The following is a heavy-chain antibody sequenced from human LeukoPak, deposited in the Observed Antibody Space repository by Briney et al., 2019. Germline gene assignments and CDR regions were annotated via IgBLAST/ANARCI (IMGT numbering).Heavy chain of an antibody. Sequence: SETLSLTCDASGGFIDSTNWWNWVRQPPGKGLEWIGEIHHDGRINYNPSLKSRVTLSVDKSKNQFSLRLNSVTAADTAMYYCARSHDHLWGNYPDYWGQGTLVTVSS. J-gene: IGHJ4*02. CDR1: GGFIDSTNW. CDR2: IHHDGRI. CDR3: ARSHDHLWGNYPDY. V-gene: IGHV4/OR15-8*01. D-gene: IGHD3-16*02.